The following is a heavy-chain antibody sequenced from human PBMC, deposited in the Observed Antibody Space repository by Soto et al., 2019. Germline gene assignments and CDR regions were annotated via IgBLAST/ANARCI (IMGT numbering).Heavy chain of an antibody. J-gene: IGHJ4*02. CDR3: ATSQLGEYFDY. CDR1: GDPISSSHW. D-gene: IGHD1-26*01. V-gene: IGHV4-4*02. CDR2: IYHSGSI. Sequence: ETLSLTCAVSGDPISSSHWWSWVRQTPGKGLEWIGEIYHSGSINYNPSLKSRVIISADRSKNQFSLRLSSVTAADTAVYYCATSQLGEYFDYWGQGTLVTVSS.